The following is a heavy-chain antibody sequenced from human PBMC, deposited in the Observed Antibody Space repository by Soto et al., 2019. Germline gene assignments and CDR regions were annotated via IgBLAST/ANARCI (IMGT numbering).Heavy chain of an antibody. Sequence: SETLSLTCTVSGGSIISYYWSWIRQPPGKGLKWIGYIYYSGSTNYNPSLKSRVTISVDTSKNQFSLKLSSVTAADTAVYYCARAGAVAGSPLYYYYGMDVWGQGTTVTVSS. CDR2: IYYSGST. D-gene: IGHD6-19*01. CDR1: GGSIISYY. CDR3: ARAGAVAGSPLYYYYGMDV. J-gene: IGHJ6*02. V-gene: IGHV4-59*01.